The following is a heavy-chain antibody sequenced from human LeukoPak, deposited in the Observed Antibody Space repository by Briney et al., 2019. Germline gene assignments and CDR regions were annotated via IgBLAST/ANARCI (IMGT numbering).Heavy chain of an antibody. D-gene: IGHD6-13*01. CDR2: ISYSGNSV. CDR3: ARDLRSSWYDY. J-gene: IGHJ4*02. V-gene: IGHV3-48*03. Sequence: GGSLRLSCAASGFIFNSYEMNWVRQAPGKGLEWVSFISYSGNSVYYADSVKGRFTISRDNAKNSLYLQMNSLRAEDTAVYYCARDLRSSWYDYWGQGTLVTVSS. CDR1: GFIFNSYE.